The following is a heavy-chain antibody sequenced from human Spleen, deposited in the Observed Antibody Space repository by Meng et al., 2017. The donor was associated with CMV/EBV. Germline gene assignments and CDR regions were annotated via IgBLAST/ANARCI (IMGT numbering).Heavy chain of an antibody. D-gene: IGHD3-3*01. Sequence: GSLRLSCTVSGGSISSSSYYWGWIRQPPGKGLEWIGSISYGGSTLYNSSLKSRVTISLDASKSQFTLRLSSVAAADTAVYFCARIFPSDYYKYDLDVWGQGTTVTVSS. V-gene: IGHV4-39*06. CDR1: GGSISSSSYY. CDR2: ISYGGST. J-gene: IGHJ6*03. CDR3: ARIFPSDYYKYDLDV.